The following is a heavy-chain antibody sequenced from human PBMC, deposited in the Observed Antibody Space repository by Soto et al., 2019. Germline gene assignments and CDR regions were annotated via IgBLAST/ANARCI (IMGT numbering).Heavy chain of an antibody. CDR1: GFSLSTSGVG. V-gene: IGHV2-5*01. CDR2: IYWNDDQ. Sequence: QITLKESGPTLVKPTQTLTLTCTFSGFSLSTSGVGVGWIRQPPGKALEWLALIYWNDDQRYSPSLKSRLTITKDTSKNQVVLTMTNMDPVDTATYYCAHLTYDSSGYYLNYQYWGQVTLVTVSS. D-gene: IGHD3-22*01. CDR3: AHLTYDSSGYYLNYQY. J-gene: IGHJ4*02.